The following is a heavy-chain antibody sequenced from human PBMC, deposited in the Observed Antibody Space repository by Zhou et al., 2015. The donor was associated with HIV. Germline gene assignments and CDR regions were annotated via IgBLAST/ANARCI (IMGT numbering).Heavy chain of an antibody. V-gene: IGHV3-48*01. Sequence: EVQVVESGGGLVQPGGSLRLSCAPSGFSLSAYSMNWVRQAAGKGLEWVSYIGGGSGTSTLYADSVKGRFIISRDNGKNTMYLQMNSLRPEDTALYYCAKAWGGVSAPEYYYYMDVWGKGTTVTVSS. CDR3: AKAWGGVSAPEYYYYMDV. J-gene: IGHJ6*03. D-gene: IGHD3-16*01. CDR1: GFSLSAYS. CDR2: IGGGSGTST.